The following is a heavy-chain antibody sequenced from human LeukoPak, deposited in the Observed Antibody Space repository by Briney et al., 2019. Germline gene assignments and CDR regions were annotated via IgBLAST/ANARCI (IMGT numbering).Heavy chain of an antibody. CDR3: ARVRDDFWSGYPNDY. Sequence: ASVKVSCKASGGTFSSYAISWVRQAPGQGLEWMGWISAYNGNTNYAQKPQGRVTMTTDTSTSTAYMELRSLRSDDTAVYYCARVRDDFWSGYPNDYWGQGTLVTVSS. CDR1: GGTFSSYA. D-gene: IGHD3-3*01. CDR2: ISAYNGNT. J-gene: IGHJ4*02. V-gene: IGHV1-18*01.